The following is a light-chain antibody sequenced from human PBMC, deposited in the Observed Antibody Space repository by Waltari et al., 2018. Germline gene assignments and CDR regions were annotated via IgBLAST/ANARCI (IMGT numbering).Light chain of an antibody. CDR1: QTVSSSY. CDR2: GAS. Sequence: VLTQSPRPLPWSPGERGRLSCRATQTVSSSYLAWYQQKPGQAPSLLLYGASSRATGIPDRFSGSGSGTDFTLTISRVEPEDCAVYYCQQYGSSPPWTFGQGTKVEIK. CDR3: QQYGSSPPWT. V-gene: IGKV3-20*01. J-gene: IGKJ1*01.